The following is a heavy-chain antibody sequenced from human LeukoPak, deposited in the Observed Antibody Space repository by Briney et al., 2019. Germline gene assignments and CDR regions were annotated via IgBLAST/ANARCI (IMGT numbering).Heavy chain of an antibody. D-gene: IGHD6-25*01. V-gene: IGHV3-11*04. CDR1: GFTFSDNY. CDR2: ISNGGTTT. CDR3: ASEPRLLDH. Sequence: PGGSLRLSCAASGFTFSDNYMSWIRQAPGKGLEWVSYISNGGTTTKYADSVEGRFTISRDNAKNFLHLQMNSLRAEDTAVYFCASEPRLLDHWGQGTLVTVSS. J-gene: IGHJ4*02.